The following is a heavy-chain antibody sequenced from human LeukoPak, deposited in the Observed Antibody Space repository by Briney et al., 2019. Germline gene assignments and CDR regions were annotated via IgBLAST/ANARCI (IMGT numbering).Heavy chain of an antibody. Sequence: SETLSLTCTVSGGSISSSPYYGGWIRQPPGRGLEWIGNIYYSGNTYYNPSLKSRVTISVDTSKNQFSLKLNSVTAADTAIYYCARQRCSSTSCHFDYWGQGTLVTVSS. V-gene: IGHV4-39*01. CDR1: GGSISSSPYY. J-gene: IGHJ4*02. D-gene: IGHD2-2*01. CDR3: ARQRCSSTSCHFDY. CDR2: IYYSGNT.